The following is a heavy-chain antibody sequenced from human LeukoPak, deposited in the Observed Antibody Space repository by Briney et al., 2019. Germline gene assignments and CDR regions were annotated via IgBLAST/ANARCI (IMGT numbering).Heavy chain of an antibody. J-gene: IGHJ5*02. D-gene: IGHD3-22*01. CDR1: GFTFSSYA. V-gene: IGHV3-30*04. Sequence: GGSLRLSCAASGFTFSSYAMHWVRQAPGKGLEWVAVISYDGSNEYYADSVKGRFTISRDNSKNTLYLQMNSLRAEDTAVYYCARDGGYYYVINWFDPWGQGTLVTVSS. CDR2: ISYDGSNE. CDR3: ARDGGYYYVINWFDP.